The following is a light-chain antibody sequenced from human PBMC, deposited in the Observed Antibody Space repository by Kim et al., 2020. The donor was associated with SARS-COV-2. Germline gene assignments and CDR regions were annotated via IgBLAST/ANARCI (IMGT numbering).Light chain of an antibody. CDR2: DDS. CDR1: GYNIVRKT. Sequence: GQRVTISCSGSGYNIVRKTVNCYQQLPGTAPKLVIYDDSQRPSGFPDRFSGSNSGNSASLDISGVESEDEADYFCAAWDDSLSDVVFGGGTQLTVL. J-gene: IGLJ2*01. CDR3: AAWDDSLSDVV. V-gene: IGLV1-44*01.